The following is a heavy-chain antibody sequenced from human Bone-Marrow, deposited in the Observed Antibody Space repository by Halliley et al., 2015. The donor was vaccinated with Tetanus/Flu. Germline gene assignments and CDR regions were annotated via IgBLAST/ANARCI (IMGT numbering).Heavy chain of an antibody. Sequence: CAASGFTFSDYSMKWVRQAPGKGLEWVSSVSSHSSSIYYADSVKGRFTISRDNAKNSLSLQMNSLRAEDTAVYYCARSYSGSYPPDAFDIWGQGTMVTVSS. V-gene: IGHV3-21*01. CDR1: GFTFSDYS. CDR2: VSSHSSSI. CDR3: ARSYSGSYPPDAFDI. D-gene: IGHD1-26*01. J-gene: IGHJ3*02.